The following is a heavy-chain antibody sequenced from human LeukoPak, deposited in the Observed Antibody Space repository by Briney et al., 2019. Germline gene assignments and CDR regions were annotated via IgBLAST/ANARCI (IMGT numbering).Heavy chain of an antibody. V-gene: IGHV4-39*07. CDR1: GGSISSSSYY. CDR2: IYYSGST. J-gene: IGHJ4*02. Sequence: SETLSLTYTVSGGSISSSSYYWGWIRQPPGKGLEWIGSIYYSGSTYYNPSLKSRVTISVDTSKNQFSLKLSSVTAADTAVYYCARVQRPGRGYYQYFDYWGQGTLVTVSS. D-gene: IGHD3-22*01. CDR3: ARVQRPGRGYYQYFDY.